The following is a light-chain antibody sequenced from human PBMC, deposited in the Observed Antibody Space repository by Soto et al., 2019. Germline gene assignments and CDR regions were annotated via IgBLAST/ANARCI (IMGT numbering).Light chain of an antibody. CDR3: QQRSNWPIT. V-gene: IGKV3-15*01. Sequence: EIVLTQTPSTLSVSPGERATLSCRASQIISSNLAWYQQKPGQAPRLLIYGASTRATGIPARFSGSGSGTEFTLTISSLQSEDFAVYYCQQRSNWPITFGQGTRLEIK. CDR1: QIISSN. J-gene: IGKJ5*01. CDR2: GAS.